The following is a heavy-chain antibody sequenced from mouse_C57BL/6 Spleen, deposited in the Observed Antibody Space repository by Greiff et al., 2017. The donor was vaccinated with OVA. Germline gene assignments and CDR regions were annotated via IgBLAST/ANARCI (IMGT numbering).Heavy chain of an antibody. CDR1: GYTFTEYT. D-gene: IGHD1-1*01. CDR2: FYPGSGSI. CDR3: ARHGGTTVGIAY. Sequence: VQLQQSGAELVKPGESVKQSCKASGYTFTEYTIHWVKQRSGQGLEWIGWFYPGSGSIKYNEKFKDKATLTANKSSSTVYMELSRLTSEDSAIYFCARHGGTTVGIAYWGQGTLVTVSA. J-gene: IGHJ3*01. V-gene: IGHV1-62-2*01.